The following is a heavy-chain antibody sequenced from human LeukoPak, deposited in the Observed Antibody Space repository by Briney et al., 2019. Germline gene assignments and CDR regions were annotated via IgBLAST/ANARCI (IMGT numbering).Heavy chain of an antibody. J-gene: IGHJ5*02. CDR2: INPNSGGT. D-gene: IGHD6-13*01. V-gene: IGHV1-2*02. CDR1: GYTFTGYY. CDR3: ARPIAAAGISWFDP. Sequence: ASVKLSCKASGYTFTGYYMHWVRQAPGQGLEWMGWINPNSGGTNYAQKFQGRFTMTRDTSISTAYMELSRLRSDDTAVYYCARPIAAAGISWFDPWGQGTLVTVSS.